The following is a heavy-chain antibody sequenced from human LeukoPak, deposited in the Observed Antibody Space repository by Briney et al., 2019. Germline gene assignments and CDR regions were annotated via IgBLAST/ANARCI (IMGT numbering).Heavy chain of an antibody. D-gene: IGHD3-16*01. CDR2: IWYDGSKT. J-gene: IGHJ3*02. CDR3: ARYLGGRNAFDI. Sequence: GGSLRLSCVASGFTFSGYGMHWVRQAPGKGLEWVAVIWYDGSKTYYADSVKGRFTISRDNSKDTLYLQMSSLRVEDTAAYYCARYLGGRNAFDIWGQGTMVTVSS. CDR1: GFTFSGYG. V-gene: IGHV3-33*01.